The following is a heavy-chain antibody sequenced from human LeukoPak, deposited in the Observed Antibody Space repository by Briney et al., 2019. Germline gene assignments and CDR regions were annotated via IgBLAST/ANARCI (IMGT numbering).Heavy chain of an antibody. D-gene: IGHD3-3*01. CDR3: ASQDGVEVIIPGWFDP. V-gene: IGHV4-39*01. J-gene: IGHJ5*02. CDR2: IYYSGST. CDR1: GGSISSSSYY. Sequence: SETLSLTCTVSGGSISSSSYYRGWIRQPPGKGLEWIGSIYYSGSTYYNPSLKSRVTISVDTSKNQFSLKLSSVTAADTAVYYCASQDGVEVIIPGWFDPWGQGTLVTVSS.